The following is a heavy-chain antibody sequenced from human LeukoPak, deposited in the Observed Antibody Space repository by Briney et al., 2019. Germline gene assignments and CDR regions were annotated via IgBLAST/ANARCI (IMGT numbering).Heavy chain of an antibody. CDR3: ARQVTFGYAYAYYFDY. Sequence: SETLSLTCAVYGGSFSGYYWSWTRQPPGKGLEWIGEINHSGSTNYNPSLKSRVTISVDTSKNQFSLKLSSVTAADTAVYYCARQVTFGYAYAYYFDYWGQGSLVTVSS. CDR2: INHSGST. D-gene: IGHD5-18*01. V-gene: IGHV4-34*01. CDR1: GGSFSGYY. J-gene: IGHJ4*02.